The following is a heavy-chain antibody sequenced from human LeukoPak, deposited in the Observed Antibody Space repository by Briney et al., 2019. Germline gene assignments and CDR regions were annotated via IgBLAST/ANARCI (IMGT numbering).Heavy chain of an antibody. CDR1: GYTFTSYG. J-gene: IGHJ5*02. V-gene: IGHV1-18*01. D-gene: IGHD1-14*01. CDR3: ARDRTGAGYLDRFDP. Sequence: GASVKVSCKASGYTFTSYGISWVRQAPGQGLEWMGWISAYNGNTNYAQKLQGRVTMTTDTSTSTAYMELRSLRSDDTAVYYCARDRTGAGYLDRFDPWGQGTLVTVSS. CDR2: ISAYNGNT.